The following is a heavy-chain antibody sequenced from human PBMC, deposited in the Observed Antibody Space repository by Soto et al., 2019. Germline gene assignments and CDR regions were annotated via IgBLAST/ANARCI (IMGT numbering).Heavy chain of an antibody. CDR2: ISYDGTNK. V-gene: IGHV3-30*18. J-gene: IGHJ6*02. CDR3: AKDLQSYGDYDYYCYGMDV. Sequence: VQLVESGGGEVQPGRSLTISCAASGFTFSTYGMHWVRQTPGKGLEWVAVISYDGTNKFYSDSVKGRFTISRDNFKKPLSLQMNSLRADDTAVYSCAKDLQSYGDYDYYCYGMDVWGLGTRVTVSS. CDR1: GFTFSTYG. D-gene: IGHD4-17*01.